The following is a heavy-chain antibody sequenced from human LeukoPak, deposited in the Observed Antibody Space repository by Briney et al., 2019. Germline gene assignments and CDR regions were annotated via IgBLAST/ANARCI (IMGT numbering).Heavy chain of an antibody. J-gene: IGHJ4*02. V-gene: IGHV1-3*01. D-gene: IGHD2-2*01. CDR1: GYTFTSYA. CDR3: ARVQSAYCSSTSCHGGYFDY. CDR2: INAGNGNT. Sequence: ASVKVSCKAPGYTFTSYAMHWVRQAPGQRLEWMGWINAGNGNTKYSQKFQGRITITRDTSASTAYMELSSLRSEDTAVYYCARVQSAYCSSTSCHGGYFDYWGQGTLVTVSS.